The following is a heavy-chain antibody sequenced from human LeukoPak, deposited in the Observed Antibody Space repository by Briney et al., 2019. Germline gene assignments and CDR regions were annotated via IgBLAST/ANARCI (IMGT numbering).Heavy chain of an antibody. J-gene: IGHJ5*02. V-gene: IGHV6-1*01. D-gene: IGHD2-2*01. CDR3: ARRLTQYDCFDP. CDR2: TYYRSKWSS. CDR1: GDSVSSKSAA. Sequence: SQTLSLTCAISGDSVSSKSAAWNWIRQSPSRGLEWLGRTYYRSKWSSGYAASVKSRITINPDTSKNQFSLQLKSVTPEDTAVYYCARRLTQYDCFDPWGQGILVTVSS.